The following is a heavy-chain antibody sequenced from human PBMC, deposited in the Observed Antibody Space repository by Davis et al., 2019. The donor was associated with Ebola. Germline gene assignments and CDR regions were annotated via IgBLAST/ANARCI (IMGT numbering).Heavy chain of an antibody. CDR1: GCTFSSYA. D-gene: IGHD3-16*01. V-gene: IGHV1-69*06. Sequence: SVKVSCKASGCTFSSYAISWVRQAPGQGLEWMGGIIPIFGTANYAQKFQGRVTITADKSTSTAYMALSSLRSEDTAVYYCAREDGGRVLGNYNWFDPWGQGTLVTVSS. CDR2: IIPIFGTA. CDR3: AREDGGRVLGNYNWFDP. J-gene: IGHJ5*02.